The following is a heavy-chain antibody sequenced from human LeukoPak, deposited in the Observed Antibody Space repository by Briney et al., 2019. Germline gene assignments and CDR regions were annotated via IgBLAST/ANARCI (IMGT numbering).Heavy chain of an antibody. V-gene: IGHV3-74*01. D-gene: IGHD6-13*01. CDR3: ARDEGIAARHPYMDV. CDR2: INSDGSST. Sequence: GGSLRLSCAASGFTFSSYWMHWVRQAPGEGLVWVSRINSDGSSTSYADSVKGRFTISRDNAKNTLYLQMNSLRAEDTAVYYCARDEGIAARHPYMDVWGKGTTVTVSS. CDR1: GFTFSSYW. J-gene: IGHJ6*03.